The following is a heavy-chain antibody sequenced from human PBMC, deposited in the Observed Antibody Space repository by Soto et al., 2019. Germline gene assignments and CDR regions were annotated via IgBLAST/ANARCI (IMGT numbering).Heavy chain of an antibody. CDR1: GGTFSSYA. CDR3: ARDRYTPGLIDY. V-gene: IGHV1-69*12. J-gene: IGHJ4*02. D-gene: IGHD3-16*02. Sequence: QVQLVQSGAEVKKPGSSVKVSCKASGGTFSSYAISWVRQAPGQGLEWMGGIIPIFGTANYAQKFQGRVTIIADESTRTAYRELSSLRSEDTAVYYCARDRYTPGLIDYWGRGALVAVSS. CDR2: IIPIFGTA.